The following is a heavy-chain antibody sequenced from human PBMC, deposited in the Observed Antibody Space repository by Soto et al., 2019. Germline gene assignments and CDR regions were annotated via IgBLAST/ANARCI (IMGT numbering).Heavy chain of an antibody. CDR2: INHSGST. Sequence: QVQLQQWGAGLLKPSETLSLTCAVYGGSFSGYYWSWIRQPPGKGLEWIGEINHSGSTNYNPSLKSRVTISVETSKNQFSLKLSSVTAADTAVYYCAREVGEGGSGSYPLDYWGQGTLVTVSS. CDR1: GGSFSGYY. V-gene: IGHV4-34*01. CDR3: AREVGEGGSGSYPLDY. J-gene: IGHJ4*02. D-gene: IGHD3-10*01.